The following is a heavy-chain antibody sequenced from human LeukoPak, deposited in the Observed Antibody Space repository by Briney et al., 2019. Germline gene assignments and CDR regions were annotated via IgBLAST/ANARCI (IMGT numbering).Heavy chain of an antibody. Sequence: SETLSLTCTVSGGSISSSSYYWGWLRQPPGKGLEWIGCIYYSGSTYYNPSLKSRVTISVDTSKNQFSLKLSSVTAADTAVYYCAGKQWLVSNDAFDIWGQGTMVTVSS. D-gene: IGHD6-19*01. J-gene: IGHJ3*02. CDR1: GGSISSSSYY. CDR3: AGKQWLVSNDAFDI. V-gene: IGHV4-39*01. CDR2: IYYSGST.